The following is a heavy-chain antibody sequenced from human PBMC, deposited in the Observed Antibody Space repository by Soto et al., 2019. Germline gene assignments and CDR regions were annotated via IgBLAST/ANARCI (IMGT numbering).Heavy chain of an antibody. V-gene: IGHV1-24*01. J-gene: IGHJ6*02. CDR1: GYTLTELS. CDR2: FDPEDGET. D-gene: IGHD3-22*01. CDR3: ATEAQNYYDSSGSPRPYGMDV. Sequence: ASVKVSCKVSGYTLTELSMHWVRQAPGKGLEWMGGFDPEDGETIYAQKFQGRVTMTEDTSTDTAYMELSSLRSEDTAVYYCATEAQNYYDSSGSPRPYGMDVSGQGTTVTAP.